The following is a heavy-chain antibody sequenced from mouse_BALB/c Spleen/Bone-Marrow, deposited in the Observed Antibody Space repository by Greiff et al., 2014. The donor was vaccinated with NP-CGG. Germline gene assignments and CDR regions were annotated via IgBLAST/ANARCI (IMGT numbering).Heavy chain of an antibody. CDR1: GFNIKDTY. CDR3: ARNLYGYTATFDY. D-gene: IGHD1-2*01. J-gene: IGHJ2*01. Sequence: VQLQQSGAGLVKPGASVKLSCTASGFNIKDTYMHWVKQRPEQGLEWIGRIDPANGNTKYDPKFQGKATITADTSSNTAYLQLSSLTSEDTAVYYCARNLYGYTATFDYWGQGTTLTVSS. V-gene: IGHV14-3*02. CDR2: IDPANGNT.